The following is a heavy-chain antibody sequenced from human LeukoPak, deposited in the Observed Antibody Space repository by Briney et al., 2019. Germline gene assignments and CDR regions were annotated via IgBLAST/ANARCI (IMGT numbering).Heavy chain of an antibody. Sequence: PSETLSLTCTVSGGSISTYYWSWIRQPPGKGLVWIGYIYYSGSTNYNPPLKSRVTISVDTSKNQFSLKLSSVTAADTAVYYCARSSPKYGSGSYQYDYWGQGTLVTVSS. CDR1: GGSISTYY. CDR2: IYYSGST. J-gene: IGHJ4*02. D-gene: IGHD3-10*01. V-gene: IGHV4-59*01. CDR3: ARSSPKYGSGSYQYDY.